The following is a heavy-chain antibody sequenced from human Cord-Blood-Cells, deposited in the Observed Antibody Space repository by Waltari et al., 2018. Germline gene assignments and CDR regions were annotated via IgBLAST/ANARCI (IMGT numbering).Heavy chain of an antibody. CDR3: ARDPPSWAWYAY. J-gene: IGHJ4*02. CDR1: GFTFSSYS. V-gene: IGHV3-21*01. CDR2: ISISGGYN. D-gene: IGHD6-13*01. Sequence: EVQLVESGGGLVKPGGSLRLSCAASGFTFSSYSMNWVRQAQGRGLKCVPTISISGGYNYYADQGKGQFPMPRTKPKNSVYLQMTSLDAEDTAVYSCARDPPSWAWYAYWGKGPLFTVSP.